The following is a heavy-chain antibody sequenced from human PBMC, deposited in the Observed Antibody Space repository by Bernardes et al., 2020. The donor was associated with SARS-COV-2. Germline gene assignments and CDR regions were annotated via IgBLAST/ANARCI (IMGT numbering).Heavy chain of an antibody. Sequence: SVKVSCKASGYNFRSFGISWVRQAPGQGLEWMGWISAYNGDTDYAQKVQDRVTMTTDTSTSTAYMELRSLRSDDTAVYYCARRGAIYCTSTTCYDYFDTWGQGTLVTVSS. CDR2: ISAYNGDT. CDR3: ARRGAIYCTSTTCYDYFDT. D-gene: IGHD2-2*01. J-gene: IGHJ4*02. CDR1: GYNFRSFG. V-gene: IGHV1-18*04.